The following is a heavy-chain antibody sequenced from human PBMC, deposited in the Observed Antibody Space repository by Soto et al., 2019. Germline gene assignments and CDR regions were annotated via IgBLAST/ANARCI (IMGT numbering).Heavy chain of an antibody. Sequence: ASVTVSCKASGYTFTSYYMHWVRQAPGQRLEWMGIINPSGGSTSYAQKFQGRVTMTRDTSTSTVYMELSSLRSEDTAVYYCARDYYGSGSYYYFDYWGQGTLVTVSS. CDR1: GYTFTSYY. CDR3: ARDYYGSGSYYYFDY. J-gene: IGHJ4*02. D-gene: IGHD3-10*01. CDR2: INPSGGST. V-gene: IGHV1-46*01.